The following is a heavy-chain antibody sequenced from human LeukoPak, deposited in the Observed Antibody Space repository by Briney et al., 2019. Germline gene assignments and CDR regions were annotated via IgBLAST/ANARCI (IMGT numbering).Heavy chain of an antibody. D-gene: IGHD3-10*01. CDR2: IKTDGSIT. CDR3: AGGGFGEAYYYYYYMDV. V-gene: IGHV3-74*01. CDR1: GFSFSVYW. J-gene: IGHJ6*03. Sequence: GGSLRLSCAASGFSFSVYWMHWVRQAPGKGPVWVSRIKTDGSITDYADFVKGRFTISRDNSKNTLFLQMNSLRAEDTAVYYCAGGGFGEAYYYYYYMDVWGKGTTVTVSS.